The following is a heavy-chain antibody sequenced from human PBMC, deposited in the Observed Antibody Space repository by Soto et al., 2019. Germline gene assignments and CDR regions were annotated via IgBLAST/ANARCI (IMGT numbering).Heavy chain of an antibody. CDR1: GGSISSSSYY. J-gene: IGHJ6*02. Sequence: SETLSLTCTVSGGSISSSSYYWGWIRQPPGKGLEWIGSIYYSGSTYYNPSLKSRVTISVDTSKNQFSLKLSSVTAADTAVYYCARQRAEITIFGVVINSYGMDVWGQGTTVTVAS. V-gene: IGHV4-39*01. D-gene: IGHD3-3*01. CDR2: IYYSGST. CDR3: ARQRAEITIFGVVINSYGMDV.